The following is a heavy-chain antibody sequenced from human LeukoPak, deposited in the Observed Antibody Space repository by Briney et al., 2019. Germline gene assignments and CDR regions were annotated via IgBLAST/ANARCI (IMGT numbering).Heavy chain of an antibody. CDR1: GFTFASYA. J-gene: IGHJ4*02. D-gene: IGHD3-22*01. CDR2: ISGSGGSP. V-gene: IGHV3-23*01. CDR3: AIRPWDYDSSGFYDY. Sequence: GGSLRLSCAASGFTFASYAMSWVRQAPGKGLEWVSAISGSGGSPYYADSVKGRFTISRDNSKNTLFLQMNSLRAEDTAVYYCAIRPWDYDSSGFYDYWGQGTLVTVSS.